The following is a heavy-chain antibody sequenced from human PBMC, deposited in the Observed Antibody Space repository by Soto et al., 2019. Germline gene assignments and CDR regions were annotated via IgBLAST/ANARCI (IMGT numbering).Heavy chain of an antibody. CDR1: GFTFSSYS. CDR2: ISSSSSYI. D-gene: IGHD3-10*01. CDR3: ARIWFGEYRGLDV. Sequence: PGWSLRLSCAASGFTFSSYSMNWVRQAPGKGLEWVSSISSSSSYIYYADSVKGRFTISRDNAKNSLYMQMNSLRAEDTAVYYCARIWFGEYRGLDVWGQGTTVTVSS. J-gene: IGHJ6*02. V-gene: IGHV3-21*01.